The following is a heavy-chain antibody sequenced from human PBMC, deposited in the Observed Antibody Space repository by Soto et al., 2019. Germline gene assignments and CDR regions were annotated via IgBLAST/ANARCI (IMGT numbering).Heavy chain of an antibody. V-gene: IGHV3-72*01. CDR2: SRNKANRYIT. CDR1: GFSFSDHY. CDR3: ARDKTQGAGWFDP. D-gene: IGHD1-26*01. J-gene: IGHJ5*02. Sequence: LRLSCETSGFSFSDHYVDWVRQAPGKGLEWVGRSRNKANRYITYYAESVKGRFTISRDNVKNTVYLEMNNLRVDDTAVYYCARDKTQGAGWFDPWGRGTLVTVSS.